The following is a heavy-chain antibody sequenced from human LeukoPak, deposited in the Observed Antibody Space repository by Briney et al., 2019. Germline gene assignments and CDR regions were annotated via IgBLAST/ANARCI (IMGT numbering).Heavy chain of an antibody. Sequence: GRSLRLSCAASGFTFSSYGMHWVRQAPGKGLEWVAVIWYDGSNKYYADSVKGRFTISRDNSKNTLYLQMNSLRAEDTAVYYCAREEGGGDYEVLYYYYGMDVWGQGTTVTVSS. D-gene: IGHD2-21*02. CDR1: GFTFSSYG. CDR2: IWYDGSNK. CDR3: AREEGGGDYEVLYYYYGMDV. V-gene: IGHV3-33*01. J-gene: IGHJ6*02.